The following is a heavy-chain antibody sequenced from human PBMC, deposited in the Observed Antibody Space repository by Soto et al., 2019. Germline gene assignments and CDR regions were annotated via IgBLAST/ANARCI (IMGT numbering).Heavy chain of an antibody. CDR2: ISGSGGST. CDR1: GFSFGTSA. Sequence: GGSLRLSCAASGFSFGTSAMSWVRQAPGKGLEWVSSISGSGGSTYYSNSVKGRFAISRDNSKNTLYLQMNSLRVDDTAVYYWVKDLNGIAGSVYYFYGLDVWGQGTTVTVSS. V-gene: IGHV3-23*01. CDR3: VKDLNGIAGSVYYFYGLDV. D-gene: IGHD2-8*01. J-gene: IGHJ6*02.